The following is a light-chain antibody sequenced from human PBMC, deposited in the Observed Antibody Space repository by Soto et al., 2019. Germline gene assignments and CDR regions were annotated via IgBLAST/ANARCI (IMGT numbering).Light chain of an antibody. V-gene: IGKV1-9*01. CDR2: AAS. J-gene: IGKJ2*01. CDR1: QGISSY. CDR3: QQLNSYPYT. Sequence: DIQLTQSPSFLSASVGDRDTITCRASQGISSYLAWYQQKPGKAPKLLIYAASTLQSGVPSRFSGSGSGTEFTLTISSRQPEDFSTYYCQQLNSYPYTFGQGTKLEIK.